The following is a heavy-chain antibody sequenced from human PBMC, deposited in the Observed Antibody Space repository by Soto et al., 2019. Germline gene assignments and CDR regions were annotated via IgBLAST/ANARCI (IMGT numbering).Heavy chain of an antibody. J-gene: IGHJ6*03. CDR2: INPSGGST. CDR3: ARVAGIAARNERYYYYYYMDV. Sequence: ASMKVSCKASGYTFTSYYIHWVRQAPGQGLEWMGKINPSGGSTSYAQKFQGRVTMTRDTSTSTVYMELSSLRSEDTAVYYCARVAGIAARNERYYYYYYMDVWGKGTTVTVSS. D-gene: IGHD6-6*01. V-gene: IGHV1-46*03. CDR1: GYTFTSYY.